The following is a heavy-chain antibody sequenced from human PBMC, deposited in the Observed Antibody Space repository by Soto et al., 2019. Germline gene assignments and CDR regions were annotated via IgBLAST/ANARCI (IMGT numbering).Heavy chain of an antibody. V-gene: IGHV3-21*01. CDR1: GFTFSSYS. J-gene: IGHJ6*02. Sequence: EVQLVESGGGLVKPGGSLRLSCAASGFTFSSYSMNWVRQAPGKGLEWVSSISSSSSYIYYADSVKGRFTISRDNAKNSLYLQMNSLRAEDRAVYYCAREYGSYEPYYYYGMDVWGQGTTVTVSS. CDR2: ISSSSSYI. D-gene: IGHD1-26*01. CDR3: AREYGSYEPYYYYGMDV.